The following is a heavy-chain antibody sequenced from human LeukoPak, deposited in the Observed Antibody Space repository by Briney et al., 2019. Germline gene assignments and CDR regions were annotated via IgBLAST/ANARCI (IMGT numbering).Heavy chain of an antibody. Sequence: SETLSLTCAVSGGSISSNSYYWGWIRQPPGKGLEWIGSIYYSGSTYYNPSLKSRVTISVNTSKNQFSLKLSSVTAADTAVYYCARVLNRYSNSGDYWGQGTLVTVSS. CDR1: GGSISSNSYY. D-gene: IGHD4-11*01. CDR2: IYYSGST. J-gene: IGHJ4*02. CDR3: ARVLNRYSNSGDY. V-gene: IGHV4-39*07.